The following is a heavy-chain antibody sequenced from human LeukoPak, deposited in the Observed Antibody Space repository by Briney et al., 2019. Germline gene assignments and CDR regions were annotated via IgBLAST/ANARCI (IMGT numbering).Heavy chain of an antibody. J-gene: IGHJ4*02. D-gene: IGHD3-10*01. V-gene: IGHV3-23*01. CDR1: GFTFSSYG. Sequence: GGSLRLSCAASGFTFSSYGMHWVRQAPGKGLEWVSAISGSGGSTYYADSVKGRFTISRDNSKNTLYLQMNSLRAEDTAVYYCAKAYGSGSYYFFDYWGQGTLVTVSS. CDR2: ISGSGGST. CDR3: AKAYGSGSYYFFDY.